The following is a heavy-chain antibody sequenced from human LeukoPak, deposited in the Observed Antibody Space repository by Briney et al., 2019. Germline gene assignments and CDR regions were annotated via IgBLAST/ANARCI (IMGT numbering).Heavy chain of an antibody. D-gene: IGHD3-16*01. J-gene: IGHJ4*02. CDR2: TYYRSKWYN. CDR3: ARQFGNYMAY. CDR1: GDSVSGNSAA. Sequence: SQTLSLTCAISGDSVSGNSAAWHWIRQSPSSGLEWLGRTYYRSKWYNDYAVSVKSRITINPDTSKNQFSLQLNSVTPEDTAVYYCARQFGNYMAYWGQGTLVTVSS. V-gene: IGHV6-1*01.